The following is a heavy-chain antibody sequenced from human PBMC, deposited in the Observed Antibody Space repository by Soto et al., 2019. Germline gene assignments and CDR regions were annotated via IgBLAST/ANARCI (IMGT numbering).Heavy chain of an antibody. CDR1: GGSISSYY. CDR3: AQVMVRGVKDRWFDP. D-gene: IGHD3-10*01. V-gene: IGHV4-59*01. CDR2: IYYSGST. Sequence: SETLSLTCTVSGGSISSYYWSWIRQPPGKGLEWIGYIYYSGSTNYNPSLKSRVTISVDTSKNQFSLKLSSVTAADTAVYHCAQVMVRGVKDRWFDPWGQGTLVTVSS. J-gene: IGHJ5*02.